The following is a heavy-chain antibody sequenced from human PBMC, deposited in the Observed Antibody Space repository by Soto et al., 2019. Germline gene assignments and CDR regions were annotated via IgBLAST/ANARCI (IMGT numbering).Heavy chain of an antibody. CDR3: ASGSGIAAYNWFDP. CDR1: GGSISSSSYY. J-gene: IGHJ5*02. V-gene: IGHV4-39*01. CDR2: IYYSGST. Sequence: SETLSLTCTVSGGSISSSSYYWGWIRQPPGKGLEWIGSIYYSGSTYYNPSLKSRVTISVDTSKNQFSLKLSSVTAADTAVYYCASGSGIAAYNWFDPWGQGTLVTVSS. D-gene: IGHD6-13*01.